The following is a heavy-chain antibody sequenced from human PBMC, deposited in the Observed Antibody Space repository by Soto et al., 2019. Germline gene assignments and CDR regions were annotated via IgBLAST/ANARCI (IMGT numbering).Heavy chain of an antibody. D-gene: IGHD2-15*01. CDR3: AITGHCSGGSCYSDLDY. CDR2: FDPEDGET. Sequence: ASVKVSCKASGYAFTSYGISWVRQAPGQGLEWMGGFDPEDGETIYAQKFQGRVTMTEDTSTDTAYMELSSLRSEDTAVYYCAITGHCSGGSCYSDLDYWGQGTLLTVSS. CDR1: GYAFTSYG. J-gene: IGHJ4*02. V-gene: IGHV1-24*01.